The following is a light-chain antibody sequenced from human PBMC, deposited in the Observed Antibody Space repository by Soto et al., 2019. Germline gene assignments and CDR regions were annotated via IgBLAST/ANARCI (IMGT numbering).Light chain of an antibody. V-gene: IGKV1-9*01. Sequence: DIRLTQSPSFLSASVGDRVTITCRASQGINNFLAWYQQKPGRAPKLLINAASTLQSGVPFRFSGSGSGTEFTLTISSLQPEDFATYYCQQLNSYPLTFGGGTKVDI. CDR2: AAS. J-gene: IGKJ4*01. CDR3: QQLNSYPLT. CDR1: QGINNF.